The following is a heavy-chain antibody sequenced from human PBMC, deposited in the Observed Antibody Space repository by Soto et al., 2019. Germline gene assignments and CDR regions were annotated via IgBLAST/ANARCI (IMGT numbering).Heavy chain of an antibody. CDR3: ARAPVPSSWDAFDI. CDR2: INWNGGST. Sequence: PGGSLRLSCVVSGFTISSYWMSWVRQAPGKGLEWVSGINWNGGSTGYADSVKGRFTISRDNAKNSLYLQMNSLRAEDTALYYCARAPVPSSWDAFDIWGQGTMVTVSS. J-gene: IGHJ3*02. V-gene: IGHV3-20*04. CDR1: GFTISSYW.